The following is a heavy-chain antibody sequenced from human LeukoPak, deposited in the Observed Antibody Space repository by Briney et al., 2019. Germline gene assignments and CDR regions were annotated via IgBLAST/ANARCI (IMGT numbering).Heavy chain of an antibody. CDR2: INHSGST. V-gene: IGHV4-34*01. CDR1: GGSFSGYY. CDR3: ARGPGSGTYWAFDY. D-gene: IGHD1-26*01. Sequence: PSETLSLTCAVYGGSFSGYYWSWIRQPPGKGLEWIGEINHSGSTNYNPSLKSRVTISVDTSKNQFSLKLSSVTAGDTAVYYCARGPGSGTYWAFDYWGQGTLVTVSS. J-gene: IGHJ4*02.